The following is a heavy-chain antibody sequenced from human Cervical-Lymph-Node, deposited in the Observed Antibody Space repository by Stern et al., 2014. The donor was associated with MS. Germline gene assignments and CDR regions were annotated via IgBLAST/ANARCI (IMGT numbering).Heavy chain of an antibody. CDR1: GFTFSNYW. J-gene: IGHJ4*02. D-gene: IGHD6-25*01. Sequence: EVQLVESGGGLVQPGGSLRLSCAASGFTFSNYWMNWVRQAPGKGLEWVGNIKQDGSEDYYVDSVKGRFTISRDNAKNSLYLQMNSLRAEDTAVYYCSRGLQGGFWGQGTLVTVSS. CDR2: IKQDGSED. V-gene: IGHV3-7*01. CDR3: SRGLQGGF.